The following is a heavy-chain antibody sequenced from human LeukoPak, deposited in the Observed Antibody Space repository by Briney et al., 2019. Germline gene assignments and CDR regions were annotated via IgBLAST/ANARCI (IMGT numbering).Heavy chain of an antibody. V-gene: IGHV4-34*01. D-gene: IGHD2-15*01. CDR1: GGSFSGYY. CDR2: INHSGST. Sequence: SETLSLTCAVYGGSFSGYYWSWIRQPPGKGLEWIGEINHSGSTNYNPSLKSRVTISVDTSKNQFSLKLSSVTAADTAVYYCASRYCSGGRCSFDYWGQGTLVTVSS. CDR3: ASRYCSGGRCSFDY. J-gene: IGHJ4*02.